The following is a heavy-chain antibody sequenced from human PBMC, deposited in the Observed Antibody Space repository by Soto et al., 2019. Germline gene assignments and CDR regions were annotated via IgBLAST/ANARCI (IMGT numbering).Heavy chain of an antibody. D-gene: IGHD1-26*01. CDR2: MHYSGST. V-gene: IGHV4-30-4*01. CDR1: CGSVNNNDYY. CDR3: ARDSGSGSL. Sequence: QVQLQESGPGLVKASQTLSRTCTVSCGSVNNNDYYWSWIRQPPGKGLEWIGNMHYSGSTGYNPSLRRRVPLSIDTSKNHFTLNMYSVAPADTAVYYCARDSGSGSLWGQGTLVTVSS. J-gene: IGHJ1*01.